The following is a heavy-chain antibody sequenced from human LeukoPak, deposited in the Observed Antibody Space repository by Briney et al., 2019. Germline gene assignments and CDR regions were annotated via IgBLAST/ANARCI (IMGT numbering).Heavy chain of an antibody. D-gene: IGHD6-25*01. Sequence: GESLKISCKGSGYSFTSNWIGWVRQMPGKGLEWMGRIDPSDSYTNYSPSFEGHVTISADKSINTAYLQWSSLQASDTAMYYCARHDGSGAQIAYWGQGTLVTVSS. V-gene: IGHV5-10-1*01. CDR3: ARHDGSGAQIAY. CDR1: GYSFTSNW. J-gene: IGHJ4*02. CDR2: IDPSDSYT.